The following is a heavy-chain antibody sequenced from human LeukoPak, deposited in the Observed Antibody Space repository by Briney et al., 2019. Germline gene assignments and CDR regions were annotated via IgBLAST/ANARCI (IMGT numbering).Heavy chain of an antibody. D-gene: IGHD6-19*01. CDR1: GFTFSSYA. V-gene: IGHV3-23*01. J-gene: IGHJ4*02. CDR2: ISGGGGST. CDR3: TKSSGWPFDN. Sequence: PGGSLRLSCAASGFTFSSYAMTWVRQGPGKGLEWVSDISGGGGSTYYADSVKGRFTISRDNSKNTVSLQMNSVRAEDTAMYYCTKSSGWPFDNWGQGTQVTVSS.